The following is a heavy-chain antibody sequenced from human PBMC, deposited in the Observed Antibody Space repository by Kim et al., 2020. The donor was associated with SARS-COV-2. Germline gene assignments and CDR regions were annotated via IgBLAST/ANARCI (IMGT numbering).Heavy chain of an antibody. D-gene: IGHD2-21*02. CDR3: ARPLNVVTAPNWFDP. Sequence: GGSLRLSCAASGFTFSSYAMHWVRQAPGKGLEWVAVISYDGSNKYYADSVKGRFTISRDNSKNTLYLQMNSLRAEDTAVYYCARPLNVVTAPNWFDPWGQGTLVTVSS. J-gene: IGHJ5*02. CDR1: GFTFSSYA. V-gene: IGHV3-30*04. CDR2: ISYDGSNK.